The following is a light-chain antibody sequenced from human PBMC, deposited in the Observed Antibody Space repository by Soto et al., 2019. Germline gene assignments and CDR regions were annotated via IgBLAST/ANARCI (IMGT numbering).Light chain of an antibody. J-gene: IGKJ4*01. Sequence: EIVLTQSPATLSLSPGERATLSCRASQSVSSYLAWYQQKPGQAPRLLISDASNRATGIPARFSGSGSGTDFPLTVSSLEPEDFAVYYCQQRRDWPLTFGGGTNVEI. CDR3: QQRRDWPLT. V-gene: IGKV3-11*01. CDR2: DAS. CDR1: QSVSSY.